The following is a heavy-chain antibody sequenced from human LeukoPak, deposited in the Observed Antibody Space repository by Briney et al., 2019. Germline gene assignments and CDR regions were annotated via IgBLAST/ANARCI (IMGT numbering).Heavy chain of an antibody. J-gene: IGHJ5*02. CDR1: GLTSSSYA. D-gene: IGHD3-22*01. CDR3: AISSGYYYPDWFDP. V-gene: IGHV3-23*01. Sequence: GGSLRLSCAASGLTSSSYAMSWVRQAPGKGLEWVSAISGSGGSTYYADSVKGRFTISRDNSKNTLYLQMNSLRAEDTAVYYCAISSGYYYPDWFDPWGQGTLVTVSS. CDR2: ISGSGGST.